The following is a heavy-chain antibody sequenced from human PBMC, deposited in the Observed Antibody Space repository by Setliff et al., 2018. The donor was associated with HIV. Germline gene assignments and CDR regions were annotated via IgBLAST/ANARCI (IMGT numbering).Heavy chain of an antibody. D-gene: IGHD1-1*01. CDR1: GGSFNGYS. CDR3: ARPFTTGIDAFDI. V-gene: IGHV4-34*01. J-gene: IGHJ3*02. CDR2: INHSGST. Sequence: SETLSLTCAVYGGSFNGYSWTWIRQPPGRGLEWIGGINHSGSTNYNPSLKSRVTISVDTSKSQFSLRLNSVTAADTAVYYCARPFTTGIDAFDIWGQGTMVTVSS.